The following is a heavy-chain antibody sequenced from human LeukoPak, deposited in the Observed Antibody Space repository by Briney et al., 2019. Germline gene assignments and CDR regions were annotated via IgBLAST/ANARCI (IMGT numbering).Heavy chain of an antibody. J-gene: IGHJ4*02. V-gene: IGHV4-31*03. CDR1: GGSISSGGYY. D-gene: IGHD3-16*01. CDR3: ARDNLGGRGRYFDY. Sequence: PSETLSLTCTVSGGSISSGGYYWSWIRQHPGKGLEWTGYIYYSGSTYYNPSLKSRVTISVDTSKNQFSLKLSSVTAADTAVYYCARDNLGGRGRYFDYWGQGTLVTVSS. CDR2: IYYSGST.